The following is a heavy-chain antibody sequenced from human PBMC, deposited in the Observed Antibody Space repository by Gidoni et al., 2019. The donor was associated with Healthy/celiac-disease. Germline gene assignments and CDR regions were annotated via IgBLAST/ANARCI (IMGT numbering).Heavy chain of an antibody. V-gene: IGHV3-64*01. CDR1: GFTLCSYA. J-gene: IGHJ3*02. D-gene: IGHD7-27*01. CDR3: AREIAGLGILAFDI. Sequence: EVQLVESGGGLVQPGGSLRLSCAASGFTLCSYAMHWVPQAPGKGLEYVSPISSNGGSTYYANAVKGRFTISRDNSKNTLYRQMGSLRAEDMAVYYCAREIAGLGILAFDIWGQGTMVTVSS. CDR2: ISSNGGST.